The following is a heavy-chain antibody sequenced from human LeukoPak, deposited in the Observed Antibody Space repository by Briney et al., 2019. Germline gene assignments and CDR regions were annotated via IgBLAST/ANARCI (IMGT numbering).Heavy chain of an antibody. CDR3: ARDKYYDSSVGTIMGY. CDR1: GYTFTSYY. D-gene: IGHD3-22*01. CDR2: INPSGGST. J-gene: IGHJ4*02. Sequence: RSSVKVSCKASGYTFTSYYMHWVRQAPGQGLEWMGIINPSGGSTSYAQKFQGRVTMTRDTSTSTVYMELSSLRSEDTAVYYCARDKYYDSSVGTIMGYWGQGTLVTVSS. V-gene: IGHV1-46*01.